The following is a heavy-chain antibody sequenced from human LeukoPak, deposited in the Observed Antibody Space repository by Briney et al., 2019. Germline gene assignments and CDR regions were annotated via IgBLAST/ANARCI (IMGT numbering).Heavy chain of an antibody. CDR2: ISSSGSTV. Sequence: GGSLRLSCAASGFIFSNYEMNWVRQAPGKGLEWVSYISSSGSTVYYADSVKGRFTISRDNAKKSLYLHMNTLRADDTAVYYCAKDGGTHFDHWGQGTLVTVSS. CDR3: AKDGGTHFDH. J-gene: IGHJ4*02. CDR1: GFIFSNYE. D-gene: IGHD1-26*01. V-gene: IGHV3-48*03.